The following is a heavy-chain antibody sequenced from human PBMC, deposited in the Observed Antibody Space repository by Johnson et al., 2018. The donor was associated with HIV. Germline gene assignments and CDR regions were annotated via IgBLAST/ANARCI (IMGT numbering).Heavy chain of an antibody. CDR3: VREIQSYGGNFGGAFDI. Sequence: QVQLVESGGGVVQPGRSLRLPCAASGFNFSNDAIHWVRQAPGKGLEWVAIMSYNGSNKYYADSVKGRFTISRDNSKNTLYLQMNSLRAEDTAVYYCVREIQSYGGNFGGAFDIWGQGTMVTVSS. CDR1: GFNFSNDA. D-gene: IGHD4-23*01. J-gene: IGHJ3*02. V-gene: IGHV3-30*04. CDR2: MSYNGSNK.